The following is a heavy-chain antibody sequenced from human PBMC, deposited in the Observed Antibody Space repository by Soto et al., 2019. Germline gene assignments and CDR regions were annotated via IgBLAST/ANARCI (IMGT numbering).Heavy chain of an antibody. V-gene: IGHV5-51*01. Sequence: VESLKISCKGSGYSFSNYWIAWVRQMPGKGLEWMGIIYPGDSDTRYSPSFQGQVTISADTSINTVYLQWSSLKASDTAMYYCAGHPSDFWSKYFRRGGFDPWGQGTLVTVSS. D-gene: IGHD3-3*01. CDR3: AGHPSDFWSKYFRRGGFDP. CDR2: IYPGDSDT. J-gene: IGHJ5*02. CDR1: GYSFSNYW.